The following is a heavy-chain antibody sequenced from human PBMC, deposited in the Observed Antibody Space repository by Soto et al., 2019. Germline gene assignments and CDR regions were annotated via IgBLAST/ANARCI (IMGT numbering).Heavy chain of an antibody. CDR1: GYSFTSYW. V-gene: IGHV5-51*01. CDR2: IYPGDSDT. Sequence: GESLKISCKGSGYSFTSYWIGWVRQMPGKGLEWMGIIYPGDSDTRYSPSFQGQVTISADKSISTAYLQWSSLKASDTAMYYCARLGYDFWSGYYGGAYYYYYGMDVWGQGTTVTVS. D-gene: IGHD3-3*01. CDR3: ARLGYDFWSGYYGGAYYYYYGMDV. J-gene: IGHJ6*02.